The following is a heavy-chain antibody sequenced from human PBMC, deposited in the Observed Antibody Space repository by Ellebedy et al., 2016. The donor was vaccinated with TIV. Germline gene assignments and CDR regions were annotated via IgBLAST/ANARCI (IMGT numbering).Heavy chain of an antibody. CDR3: TADLRVVSAAVLDS. CDR2: IKSKSDGGTT. Sequence: PGGSLRLSCAASGVTFSKPWMSWVRQAPGKGLEWVGRIKSKSDGGTTDYAASVKGRFTISRDDSKNMLYLQMNNLKTEDTAVYYCTADLRVVSAAVLDSWGQGTLVTVSS. D-gene: IGHD2-2*01. V-gene: IGHV3-15*01. CDR1: GVTFSKPW. J-gene: IGHJ4*02.